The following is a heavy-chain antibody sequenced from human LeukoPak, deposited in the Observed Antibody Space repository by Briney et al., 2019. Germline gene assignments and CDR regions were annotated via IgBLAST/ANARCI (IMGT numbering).Heavy chain of an antibody. CDR3: ARGGWIFGVDY. J-gene: IGHJ4*02. CDR2: IHYSGST. D-gene: IGHD3-3*01. V-gene: IGHV4-59*01. CDR1: GGSISSYY. Sequence: SETLSLTCTVSGGSISSYYWSWIRQPPGKGLEWIGYIHYSGSTNYNPSLKSRVTISVDTSKNQFSLKLSSVTAADTAAYYCARGGWIFGVDYWGQGTLVTVSS.